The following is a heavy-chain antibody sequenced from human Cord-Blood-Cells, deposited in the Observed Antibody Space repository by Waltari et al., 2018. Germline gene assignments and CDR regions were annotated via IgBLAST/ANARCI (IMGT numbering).Heavy chain of an antibody. CDR2: LNPNRGGT. CDR3: ARVGAAGDMGPYFDY. Sequence: QVQLVQSGAEVKKPGASVKVSCQASGYTFTGYYMHWVRRAPGQGLEWMGWLNPNRGGTNYAQKFKGWVTMTRETSISTAYMGLSRLRSDDTAVYYCARVGAAGDMGPYFDYWGQGTLVTVSS. CDR1: GYTFTGYY. V-gene: IGHV1-2*04. D-gene: IGHD6-13*01. J-gene: IGHJ4*02.